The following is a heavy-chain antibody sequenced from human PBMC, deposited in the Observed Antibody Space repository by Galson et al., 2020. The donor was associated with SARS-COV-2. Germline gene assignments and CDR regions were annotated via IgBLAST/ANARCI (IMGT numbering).Heavy chain of an antibody. CDR1: GHNLTELS. CDR3: ATGPAVAGTGWFDP. D-gene: IGHD6-19*01. CDR2: FDPEDGET. V-gene: IGHV1-24*01. J-gene: IGHJ5*02. Sequence: ALVTDSCKDSGHNLTELSMHWVRQAPGKGLEWMGGFDPEDGETIYAQKFQGRVTMTEDTSTDTAYMELSSLRSEDTAVYYCATGPAVAGTGWFDPWGQGTLVTVSS.